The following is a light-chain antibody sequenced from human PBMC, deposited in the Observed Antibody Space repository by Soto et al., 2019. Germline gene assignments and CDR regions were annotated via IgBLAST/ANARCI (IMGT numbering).Light chain of an antibody. J-gene: IGLJ1*01. Sequence: QSALTQPASVSGSLGQSITISCTGTSVDVGGYNYVSWYQHHPGKAPRLLIFEVSNRPSGVSNRFSGSKSGNTASLTISGLQAGDEADYYCTSYTIKTTYVFGTGTKLTVL. CDR1: SVDVGGYNY. CDR2: EVS. CDR3: TSYTIKTTYV. V-gene: IGLV2-14*01.